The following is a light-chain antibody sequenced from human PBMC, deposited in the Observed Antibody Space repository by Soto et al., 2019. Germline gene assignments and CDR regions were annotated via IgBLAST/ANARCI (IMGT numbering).Light chain of an antibody. CDR1: SSDVGGYNY. CDR2: AVS. CDR3: CSYAGYYTLV. Sequence: QSALTQPRSVSGSPGQSVTISCTGTSSDVGGYNYVSWYQQHPGKAPKLIIYAVSGRPSGVPDRFSGSKSDNTASLTISGLQADDEADYYCCSYAGYYTLVFGGGTQLTVL. V-gene: IGLV2-11*01. J-gene: IGLJ2*01.